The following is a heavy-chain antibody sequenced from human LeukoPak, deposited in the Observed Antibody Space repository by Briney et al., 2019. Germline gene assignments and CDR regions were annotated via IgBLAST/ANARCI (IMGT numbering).Heavy chain of an antibody. CDR1: GGSISSYY. CDR3: ARPVAGTVDAFDI. CDR2: IYYSGST. Sequence: TSETLSLTCTVSGGSISSYYWSWIRQPPGKGLEWIGYIYYSGSTNYNPSLKSRVTISVDTSKNQFSLKLTSVTAADTAVFYCARPVAGTVDAFDIWGQGTMVTVSS. D-gene: IGHD6-19*01. J-gene: IGHJ3*02. V-gene: IGHV4-59*08.